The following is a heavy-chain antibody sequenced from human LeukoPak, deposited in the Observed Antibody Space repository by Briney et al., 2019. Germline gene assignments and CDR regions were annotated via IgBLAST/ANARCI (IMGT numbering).Heavy chain of an antibody. CDR2: IIPILGIA. Sequence: SSVNVSFKASGGTFSSYTISWVRQAPGQGLEWMGRIIPILGIANYAQKFQGRVTITADKSTSTAYMELSSLRSEDTAVYYCARDDRYYYDSSGYYFGWGQGTLVTVSS. V-gene: IGHV1-69*04. CDR3: ARDDRYYYDSSGYYFG. CDR1: GGTFSSYT. J-gene: IGHJ4*02. D-gene: IGHD3-22*01.